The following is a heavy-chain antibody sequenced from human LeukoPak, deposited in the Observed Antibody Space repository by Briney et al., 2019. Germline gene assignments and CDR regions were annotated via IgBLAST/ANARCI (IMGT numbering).Heavy chain of an antibody. Sequence: PSETLSLTCAVYGGSFSGYYWSWIRQPPGKGLEWIGEINHSGSTNYNPSFKSRVTISVDTSKNQFSLKLSSVTAADTAVYYCARLRRVAARPPSYYYMDVWGKGTTVTVSS. CDR2: INHSGST. CDR3: ARLRRVAARPPSYYYMDV. D-gene: IGHD6-6*01. V-gene: IGHV4-34*01. J-gene: IGHJ6*03. CDR1: GGSFSGYY.